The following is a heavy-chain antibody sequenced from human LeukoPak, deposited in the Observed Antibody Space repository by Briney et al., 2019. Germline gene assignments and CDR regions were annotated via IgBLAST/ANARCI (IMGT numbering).Heavy chain of an antibody. CDR3: ARELRFSLRRLPASVSGMDV. Sequence: GGSLRLSCAVSGFTFSNYWMSWVRQAPGKGLEWVSVIYSGGSTYYADSVKGRFTISRDNSKNTLYLQMNSLRAEDTAVYYCARELRFSLRRLPASVSGMDVWGQGTTVTVSS. CDR1: GFTFSNYW. J-gene: IGHJ6*02. CDR2: IYSGGST. V-gene: IGHV3-66*01. D-gene: IGHD5-12*01.